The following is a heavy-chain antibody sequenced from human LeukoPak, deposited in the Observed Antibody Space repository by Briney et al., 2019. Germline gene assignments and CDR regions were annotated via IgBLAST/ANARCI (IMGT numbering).Heavy chain of an antibody. J-gene: IGHJ6*03. Sequence: SETLSLTCTVFGGSINTYYWSWIRQSRGKALEFIGYIYSSGSTDYNPSLKSRVVISIDTSKSQFSLKMNSVTAADTAVYYCARRGTPYYYYYMDVWGKGTTVTVSS. V-gene: IGHV4-59*08. CDR1: GGSINTYY. CDR3: ARRGTPYYYYYMDV. CDR2: IYSSGST. D-gene: IGHD3-16*01.